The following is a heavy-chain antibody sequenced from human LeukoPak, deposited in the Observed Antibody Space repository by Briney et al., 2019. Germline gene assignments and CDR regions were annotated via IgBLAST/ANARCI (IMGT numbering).Heavy chain of an antibody. CDR3: ARGDYYYDSSGYFYYFNY. J-gene: IGHJ4*02. Sequence: GGSLRLSCAASGFTFSSYDMHWVRQATGKGLEWVSAIGTAGDTYYPGSVKGRFTISRENAKNSLYLQMNSLRAGDTAVYYRARGDYYYDSSGYFYYFNYWGQGTLVTVSS. V-gene: IGHV3-13*01. CDR1: GFTFSSYD. CDR2: IGTAGDT. D-gene: IGHD3-22*01.